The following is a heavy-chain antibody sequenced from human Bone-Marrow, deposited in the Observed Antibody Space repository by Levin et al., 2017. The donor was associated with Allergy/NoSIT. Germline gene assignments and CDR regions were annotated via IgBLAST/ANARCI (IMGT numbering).Heavy chain of an antibody. J-gene: IGHJ4*02. V-gene: IGHV3-11*05. D-gene: IGHD5-12*01. CDR1: GFTLSDYY. CDR2: VSSNSIHI. CDR3: AREGSGYDLSLDY. Sequence: SCAASGFTLSDYYMNWIRQVPGKGLEWVSYVSSNSIHIDYADSVRGRFTISRDNAKNALYLQMNSLRAEDTAVYYCAREGSGYDLSLDYWGRGTLVTVSS.